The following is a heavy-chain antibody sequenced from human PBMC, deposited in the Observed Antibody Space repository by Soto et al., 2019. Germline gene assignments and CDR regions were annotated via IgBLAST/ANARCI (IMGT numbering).Heavy chain of an antibody. CDR1: GGSISSTFYY. V-gene: IGHV4-39*07. J-gene: IGHJ4*02. D-gene: IGHD2-2*01. Sequence: PSETLSLTCTVSGGSISSTFYYWVWIRQPPGKGLEWIGSIYYSGSTSYNPSHNPSLKSRLTMSVDTSNNQFSLNLTSVTAADTAVYYYARVISSRDEYFDYWGQGTVVTRLL. CDR2: IYYSGST. CDR3: ARVISSRDEYFDY.